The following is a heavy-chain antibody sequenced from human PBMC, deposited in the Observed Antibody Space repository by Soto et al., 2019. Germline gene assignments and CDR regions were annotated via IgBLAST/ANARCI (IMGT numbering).Heavy chain of an antibody. Sequence: QVTLKESGPVLVNPTETLTLTCTVSGFSLSNARMGVSWIRQPPGKALEWLAHIFSNDEKSYSTSLKSRLTISKDTSKSQVVLTMTNMDPVDTATYYCARGKQQLAYYYYYYMDVWGKGTTVTVSS. V-gene: IGHV2-26*01. J-gene: IGHJ6*03. CDR2: IFSNDEK. D-gene: IGHD6-13*01. CDR1: GFSLSNARMG. CDR3: ARGKQQLAYYYYYYMDV.